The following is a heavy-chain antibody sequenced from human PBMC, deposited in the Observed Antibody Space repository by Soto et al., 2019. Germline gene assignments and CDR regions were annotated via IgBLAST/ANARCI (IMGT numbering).Heavy chain of an antibody. V-gene: IGHV4-39*01. D-gene: IGHD3-22*01. J-gene: IGHJ6*02. CDR2: IYYSGST. Sequence: SETLSLTCTVSGGSISSSSYYWGWIRQPPGKGLEWIGSIYYSGSTYYNPSLKSRVTISVDTSKNQLSLKVSSVTAADTTVYYCSIASYDSSGYYLAYYYCLDVWGQGTLVTVSS. CDR3: SIASYDSSGYYLAYYYCLDV. CDR1: GGSISSSSYY.